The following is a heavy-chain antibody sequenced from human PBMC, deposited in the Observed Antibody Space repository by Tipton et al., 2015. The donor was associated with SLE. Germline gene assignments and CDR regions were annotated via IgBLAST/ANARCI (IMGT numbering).Heavy chain of an antibody. CDR2: MSWDGVSI. J-gene: IGHJ3*02. D-gene: IGHD3-22*01. V-gene: IGHV3-9*01. Sequence: RSLRLSCTSSGFIFVDYAMHWARQVPGKGLEWVAGMSWDGVSIGYADSLKGRFTISRDNAKNTLYLQMSSLRAEDTAVYYCARVSSDYDYAFDIWGQGTMVTVSS. CDR1: GFIFVDYA. CDR3: ARVSSDYDYAFDI.